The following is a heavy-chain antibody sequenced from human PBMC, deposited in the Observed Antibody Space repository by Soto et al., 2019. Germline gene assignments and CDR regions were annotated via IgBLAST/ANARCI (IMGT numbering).Heavy chain of an antibody. D-gene: IGHD5-18*01. J-gene: IGHJ4*02. Sequence: GGSLRLSCVGSGFTFSSYGIHWVRQAPGKGLEWVAVISYDGYDGTNKIYADSVKGRFTISRDSSKNTVHLHMNSVRVEDAAVYFCARDRSFRRGHSFGYFDFWGQGALVTVSS. CDR1: GFTFSSYG. V-gene: IGHV3-30*03. CDR2: ISYDGYDGTNK. CDR3: ARDRSFRRGHSFGYFDF.